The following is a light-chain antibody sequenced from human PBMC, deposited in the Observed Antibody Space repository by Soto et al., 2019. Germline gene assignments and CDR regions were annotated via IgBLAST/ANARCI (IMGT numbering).Light chain of an antibody. Sequence: EIVWAHSRATLSLSPGERATVSFRSSQSVTSNYLAWYQQKPGQAPRLLVYGASSRATGISDRFSGSGSGTDFTLTISSLEPEDFAVYYCHQRGSWPRGTFGQGTKVDIK. V-gene: IGKV3D-20*02. CDR3: HQRGSWPRGT. J-gene: IGKJ1*01. CDR1: QSVTSNY. CDR2: GAS.